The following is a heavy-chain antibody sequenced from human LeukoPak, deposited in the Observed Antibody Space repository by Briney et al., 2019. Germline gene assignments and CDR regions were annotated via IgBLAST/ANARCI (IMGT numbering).Heavy chain of an antibody. Sequence: SETLSLTCTVPGGSTSNYYWSWIRQPPGKGLEWIGYIYYSGSTNYNPSLKSRVTISVDTSKNQFSLKLRSVTAADTAVYYCARHSSSSRGWFDPWGQGTLVTVSS. CDR2: IYYSGST. CDR1: GGSTSNYY. V-gene: IGHV4-59*08. J-gene: IGHJ5*02. CDR3: ARHSSSSRGWFDP. D-gene: IGHD3-10*01.